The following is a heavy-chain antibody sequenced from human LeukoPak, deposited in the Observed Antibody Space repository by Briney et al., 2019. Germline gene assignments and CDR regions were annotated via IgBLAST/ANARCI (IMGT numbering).Heavy chain of an antibody. CDR2: INHSGST. D-gene: IGHD5-24*01. CDR1: GGSISGYY. CDR3: ARVRRDGYNYSRRGAFDI. Sequence: PSETLSLTCTVSGGSISGYYWSWIRQPPGKGLEWIGEINHSGSTNYNPSLKSRVTISVDTSKNQFSLKLSSVTAADTAVYYCARVRRDGYNYSRRGAFDIWGQGTMVTVSS. J-gene: IGHJ3*02. V-gene: IGHV4-34*01.